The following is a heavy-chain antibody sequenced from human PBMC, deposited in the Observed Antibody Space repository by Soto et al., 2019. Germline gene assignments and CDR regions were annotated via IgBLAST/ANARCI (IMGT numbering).Heavy chain of an antibody. CDR1: GFTFSSYA. D-gene: IGHD4-17*01. CDR2: ISYDGSNK. J-gene: IGHJ4*02. CDR3: AKKRYGDYEGYYFDY. Sequence: GSLRLSCAASGFTFSSYAMHWVRQAPGKGLEWVAVISYDGSNKYYADSVKGRFTISRDNSKNTLYLQMNSLRAEDTAVYYCAKKRYGDYEGYYFDYWGQGTLVTVSS. V-gene: IGHV3-30-3*02.